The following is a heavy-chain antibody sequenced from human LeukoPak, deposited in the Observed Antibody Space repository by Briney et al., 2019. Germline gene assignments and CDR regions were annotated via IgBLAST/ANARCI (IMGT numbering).Heavy chain of an antibody. Sequence: ASVKVSCKASGYTFTTYIISWVRQAPGQGLEWMGWISVYNGNTNTALKFQGRVTMTADRSTSTAYMELRSLTSDDTAVYYCARWDRVDIAATNDDYWGQGTLVTVSS. CDR2: ISVYNGNT. V-gene: IGHV1-18*04. CDR1: GYTFTTYI. CDR3: ARWDRVDIAATNDDY. D-gene: IGHD5-12*01. J-gene: IGHJ4*02.